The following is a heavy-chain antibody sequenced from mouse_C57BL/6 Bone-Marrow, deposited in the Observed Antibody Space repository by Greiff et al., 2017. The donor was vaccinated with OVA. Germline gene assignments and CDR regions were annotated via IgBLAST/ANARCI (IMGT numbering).Heavy chain of an antibody. CDR3: TLLCNEGFAY. CDR2: IRNKANNHAT. CDR1: GFTFSDAW. J-gene: IGHJ3*01. V-gene: IGHV6-6*01. Sequence: EVQVVESGGGLVQPGGSMKLSCAASGFTFSDAWMDWVRQSPEKGLEWVAEIRNKANNHATYYAESVKGRFTISRDDSKSSVYLQMNSLRAEDTGIYYCTLLCNEGFAYWGQGTLVTVSA. D-gene: IGHD2-1*01.